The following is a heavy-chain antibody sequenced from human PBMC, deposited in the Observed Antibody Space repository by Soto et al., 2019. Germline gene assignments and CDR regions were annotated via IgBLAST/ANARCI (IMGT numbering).Heavy chain of an antibody. CDR1: GGSISSGGYY. V-gene: IGHV4-31*03. D-gene: IGHD1-26*01. CDR3: AGDDPEQGAFDI. Sequence: SETLSLTCTVSGGSISSGGYYWSWIRQHPGKGLEWIGYIYYSGSTYYNPSLKSRVTISVDTSKNQSSLKLSSVTAADTAVYYCAGDDPEQGAFDIWCQGTMVTVSS. CDR2: IYYSGST. J-gene: IGHJ3*02.